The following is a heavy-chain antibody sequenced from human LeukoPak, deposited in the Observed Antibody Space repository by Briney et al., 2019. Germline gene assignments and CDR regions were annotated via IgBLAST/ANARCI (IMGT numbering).Heavy chain of an antibody. CDR2: ISGSGGST. D-gene: IGHD6-13*01. CDR1: GFTFSSYS. CDR3: AKTGTPWYYLDY. V-gene: IGHV3-23*01. J-gene: IGHJ4*02. Sequence: HPGGSLRLSCAASGFTFSSYSMNWVRQAPGKGLEWVSAISGSGGSTYYADSVKGRFTISRDNSKNTLYLQMNSLRAEDTAVYYCAKTGTPWYYLDYWGQGTLVTVSS.